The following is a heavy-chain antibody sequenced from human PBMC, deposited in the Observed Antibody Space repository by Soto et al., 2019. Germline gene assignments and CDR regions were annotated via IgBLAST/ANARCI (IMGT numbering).Heavy chain of an antibody. CDR2: INPNSGGT. D-gene: IGHD6-19*01. CDR3: ARAGGSGWSLDF. J-gene: IGHJ4*02. CDR1: GYTFTGYY. Sequence: ASVKVSCKASGYTFTGYYMHWVRQAPGQGLEWMGWINPNSGGTNYAQKFQGWVTMTRDTSISTAYMELSRLRSDDTAVYYCARAGGSGWSLDFWGRGTLVTVSS. V-gene: IGHV1-2*04.